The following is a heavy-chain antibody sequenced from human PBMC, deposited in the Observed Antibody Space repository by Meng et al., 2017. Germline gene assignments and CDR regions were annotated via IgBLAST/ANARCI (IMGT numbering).Heavy chain of an antibody. V-gene: IGHV7-4-1*02. Sequence: QVQLVQSGFELKEPGASVKVSCKASGYTFSTNVMNWVRQAPGQGLEWMGWINTKTGKPTYAQGFTGRLAFSLDTSASTAFLQINSLKAEDTAVYYCARAHSSGWYSFFDYWGQGTLVTVSS. CDR3: ARAHSSGWYSFFDY. CDR2: INTKTGKP. J-gene: IGHJ4*02. CDR1: GYTFSTNV. D-gene: IGHD6-19*01.